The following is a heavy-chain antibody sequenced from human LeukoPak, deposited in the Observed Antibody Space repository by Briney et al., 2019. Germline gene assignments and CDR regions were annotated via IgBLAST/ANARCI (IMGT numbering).Heavy chain of an antibody. CDR3: ARVSITMIVVVFDY. J-gene: IGHJ4*02. D-gene: IGHD3-22*01. CDR2: IYYSGST. V-gene: IGHV4-39*07. Sequence: SETLSLTCTVSGGSISSSSYYWGWIRQPPGKGLEWIGSIYYSGSTYYNPSLKSRVTISVDTSKNQFSLKLSSVTAADTAVYYCARVSITMIVVVFDYWGQGTLVTVSS. CDR1: GGSISSSSYY.